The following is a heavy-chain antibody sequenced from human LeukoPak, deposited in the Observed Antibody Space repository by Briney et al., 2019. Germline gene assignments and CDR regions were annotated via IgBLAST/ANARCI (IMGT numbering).Heavy chain of an antibody. CDR2: ISSNSGSI. Sequence: PGGSLRLSCAVAGFTFSNYGMNWVRQAPGKGLEWISYISSNSGSINNAESVKGRFTSSRDNAKNSLYLQLNSLRAEDTAVYYCAKSRIGFSGQIDHWGQGTLVTVSS. V-gene: IGHV3-48*04. J-gene: IGHJ4*02. CDR1: GFTFSNYG. D-gene: IGHD1-26*01. CDR3: AKSRIGFSGQIDH.